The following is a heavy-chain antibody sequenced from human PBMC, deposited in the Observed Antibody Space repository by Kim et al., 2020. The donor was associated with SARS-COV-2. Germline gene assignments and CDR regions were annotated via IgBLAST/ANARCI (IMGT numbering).Heavy chain of an antibody. V-gene: IGHV3-48*03. CDR3: AKIAVAGSKYYFDY. Sequence: GGSLRLSCAASGITFRSYEMNWVRQAPGQVLEWVSYISSSGSTIYYADSVKGRFTISRDNAKNSLYLQMNSLRAEDTAVYYCAKIAVAGSKYYFDYWGQGNL. CDR2: ISSSGSTI. D-gene: IGHD6-19*01. J-gene: IGHJ4*02. CDR1: GITFRSYE.